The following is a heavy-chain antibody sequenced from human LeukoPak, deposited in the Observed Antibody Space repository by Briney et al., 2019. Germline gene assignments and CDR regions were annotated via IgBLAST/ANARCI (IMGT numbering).Heavy chain of an antibody. D-gene: IGHD2-15*01. CDR3: ARDGPGYKDLDH. CDR2: IKGNRSEK. V-gene: IGHV3-7*04. J-gene: IGHJ4*02. CDR1: GFTFSRDW. Sequence: GGSLRLSCGASGFTFSRDWMSWVRQAPGKGLEWLASIKGNRSEKFYVDSLKGRFTISRDNAGNSLYLQMNTLRAEDTAVYYCARDGPGYKDLDHWGQGTLVTVSS.